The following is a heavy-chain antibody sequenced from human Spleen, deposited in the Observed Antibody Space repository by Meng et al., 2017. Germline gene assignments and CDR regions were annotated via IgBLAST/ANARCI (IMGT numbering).Heavy chain of an antibody. CDR3: ARDQSADTDMESCFDY. CDR2: ISAYNGNT. Sequence: ASVKVSCKASGGTFSSYAISWVRQATGQGLEWMGWISAYNGNTDYAQRFQGRVTMTTETSTNTAYLELRSLRSDDTAVYYCARDQSADTDMESCFDYWGQGTLVTVSS. V-gene: IGHV1-18*01. J-gene: IGHJ4*02. D-gene: IGHD5-18*01. CDR1: GGTFSSYA.